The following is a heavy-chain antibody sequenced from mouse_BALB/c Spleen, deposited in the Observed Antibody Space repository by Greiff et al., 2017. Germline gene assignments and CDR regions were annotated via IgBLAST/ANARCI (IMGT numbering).Heavy chain of an antibody. Sequence: VQLQQSGPELVKPGASVKMSCKASGYTFTSYVMHWVKQKPGQGLEWIGYINPYNDGTKYNEKFKGKATLTSDKSSSTAYMELSSLTSEDSAVYYCASPFYYGSSWFAYWGQGTLVTVSA. V-gene: IGHV1-14*01. CDR1: GYTFTSYV. CDR3: ASPFYYGSSWFAY. D-gene: IGHD1-1*01. CDR2: INPYNDGT. J-gene: IGHJ3*01.